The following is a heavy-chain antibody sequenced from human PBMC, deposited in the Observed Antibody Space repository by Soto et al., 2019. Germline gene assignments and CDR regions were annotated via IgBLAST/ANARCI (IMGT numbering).Heavy chain of an antibody. CDR2: IYSVGST. J-gene: IGHJ3*02. CDR3: VNNVWYYVFNI. Sequence: EVQLVESGGGLVQPGGSLRLSCAVSGFNVSSTYMSWVRQAPGKGLEWVSIIYSVGSTYYADSVKGRFTISRDNSKNTLYLQMHSLRVEDTAVYYCVNNVWYYVFNIWGQGTMVTVSS. V-gene: IGHV3-66*01. CDR1: GFNVSSTY. D-gene: IGHD6-13*01.